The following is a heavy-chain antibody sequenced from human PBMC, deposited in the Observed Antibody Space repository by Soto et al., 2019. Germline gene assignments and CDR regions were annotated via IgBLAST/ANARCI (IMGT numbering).Heavy chain of an antibody. CDR1: GASMNSYH. CDR2: IHSSGST. CDR3: ARDQGVAAAGITWFDP. V-gene: IGHV4-4*07. D-gene: IGHD6-13*01. J-gene: IGHJ5*02. Sequence: ETLSLTCTVSGASMNSYHWSWIRQPAGKGLEWIGHIHSSGSTNYNPSLKSRVTMSVDTSKNQFSLRLMSLTAADTAVYYCARDQGVAAAGITWFDPWGQGSLVTVSS.